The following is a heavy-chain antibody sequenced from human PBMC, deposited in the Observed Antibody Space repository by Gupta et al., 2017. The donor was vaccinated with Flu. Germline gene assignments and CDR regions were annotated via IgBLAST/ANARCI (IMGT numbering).Heavy chain of an antibody. CDR2: INPNSGGT. J-gene: IGHJ6*02. D-gene: IGHD3-9*01. Sequence: QVQLVQSGAEVKKPGASVKVSCKASGYTFTVYHLHWVRQAPGQGLEWMRWINPNSGGTNYAQKFQGRVTMTRDTSIRTAYMELSRMKSDDTAVYYCARAPDDILTGPVYAMDVWGQGTTITVSS. CDR3: ARAPDDILTGPVYAMDV. V-gene: IGHV1-2*02. CDR1: GYTFTVYH.